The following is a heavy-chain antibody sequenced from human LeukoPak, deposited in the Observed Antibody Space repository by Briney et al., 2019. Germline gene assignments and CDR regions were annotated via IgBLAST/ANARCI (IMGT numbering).Heavy chain of an antibody. CDR1: GGSFSGYY. J-gene: IGHJ6*02. V-gene: IGHV4-34*01. CDR3: ARGRTYYDFWSGPRGFYGMDV. D-gene: IGHD3-3*01. Sequence: PSETLSLTCAVYGGSFSGYYWSWIRQPPGKGLEWIGEINHSGSTNYNPSLKSRVTISVDTSKNQFSLKLSSVTAADTAVYYCARGRTYYDFWSGPRGFYGMDVWGQGTTVTVSS. CDR2: INHSGST.